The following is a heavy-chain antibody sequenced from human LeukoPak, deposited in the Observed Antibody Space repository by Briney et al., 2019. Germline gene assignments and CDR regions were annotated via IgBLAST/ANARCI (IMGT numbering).Heavy chain of an antibody. V-gene: IGHV3-30*18. CDR2: ISYDGSNK. Sequence: PGGSLRLSCAASGFTFSSYGMHWVRQAPGKGLEWVAVISYDGSNKYYADSVKGRFTISRDNSKNTLYLQMNSLRAEDTAVYYCAKDFYYGSGSCPFFDYWGQGTLVTVSS. CDR3: AKDFYYGSGSCPFFDY. CDR1: GFTFSSYG. J-gene: IGHJ4*02. D-gene: IGHD3-10*01.